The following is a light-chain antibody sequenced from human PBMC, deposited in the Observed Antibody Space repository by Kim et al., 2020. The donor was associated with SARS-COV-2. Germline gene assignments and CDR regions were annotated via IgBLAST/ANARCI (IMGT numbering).Light chain of an antibody. CDR1: NIGSKS. V-gene: IGLV3-21*04. CDR2: YDS. J-gene: IGLJ3*02. Sequence: VAPGKTARITWGGNNIGSKSVHWDQQKPGQAPVLVIYYDSDRPSGIPERFSGSNSGNTATLTISRVEAGDEADYYCQVWDSSSDGVFGGGTQLTVL. CDR3: QVWDSSSDGV.